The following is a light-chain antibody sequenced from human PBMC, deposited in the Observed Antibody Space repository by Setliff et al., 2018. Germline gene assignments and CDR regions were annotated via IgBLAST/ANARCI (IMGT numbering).Light chain of an antibody. CDR2: DVN. CDR1: SSDVGAYDY. V-gene: IGLV2-23*02. Sequence: QSALTQPASVSGSPGQSIAISCTGTSSDVGAYDYVSWYQQHPDRAPKLMIYDVNKRPSGVSNRFSGSKSGNTASLTISGLQVEDEADYFCCSYAGNRLWVFGGGTK. J-gene: IGLJ3*02. CDR3: CSYAGNRLWV.